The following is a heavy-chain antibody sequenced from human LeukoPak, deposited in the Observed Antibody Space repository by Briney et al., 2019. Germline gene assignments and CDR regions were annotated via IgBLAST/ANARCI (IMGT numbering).Heavy chain of an antibody. J-gene: IGHJ5*02. CDR3: ARSPNHNWLDP. CDR1: GFTFNNYA. V-gene: IGHV3-30*04. Sequence: GGSLRLSCAASGFTFNNYAMHWVRQAPAKGLEWVAVVSHDGRNTYYADSVKGRFTISRDNSKKILSLQMNSLRPEDSSVYYCARSPNHNWLDPWGQGTLVTVSS. CDR2: VSHDGRNT.